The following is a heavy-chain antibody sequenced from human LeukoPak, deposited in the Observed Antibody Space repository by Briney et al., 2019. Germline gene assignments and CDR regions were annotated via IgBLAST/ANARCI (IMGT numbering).Heavy chain of an antibody. Sequence: PGGSLRLSCSASGFTFSSYAMHWARQAPGKGLEYVSSISSNGGSTYYADSVKGRFTISRDNYKNTLFLQMSSLRTEDTAVYYCASPYSGYDYNFDHWGQGTLVTVSS. V-gene: IGHV3-64D*06. CDR1: GFTFSSYA. D-gene: IGHD5-12*01. CDR3: ASPYSGYDYNFDH. CDR2: ISSNGGST. J-gene: IGHJ4*02.